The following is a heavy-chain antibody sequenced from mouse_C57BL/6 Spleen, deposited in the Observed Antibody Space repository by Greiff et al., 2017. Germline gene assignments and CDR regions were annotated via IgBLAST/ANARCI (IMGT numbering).Heavy chain of an antibody. CDR2: INPSNGGT. CDR3: ARPMITTGYAMDY. J-gene: IGHJ4*01. CDR1: GYTFTSYW. V-gene: IGHV1-53*01. Sequence: QVQLKQPGTELVKPGASVKLSCKASGYTFTSYWMHWVKQRPGQGLEWIGNINPSNGGTNYNEKFKSKATLTVDKSSSTAYMQLSSLTSEDSAVYYCARPMITTGYAMDYWGQGTSVTVSS. D-gene: IGHD2-4*01.